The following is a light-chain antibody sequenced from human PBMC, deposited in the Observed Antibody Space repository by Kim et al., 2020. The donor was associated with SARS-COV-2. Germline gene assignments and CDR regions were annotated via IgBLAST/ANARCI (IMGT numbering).Light chain of an antibody. Sequence: SYELTQPPSVSVSPGQTARITCSGDALPKKYAHWYQQKSGQAPVLVIYEDTNRPSGIPERFSGSSSGTMATLTISGAQVEDEADYYCYSGDISEYHRGVFGGGTQLTVL. J-gene: IGLJ3*02. CDR3: YSGDISEYHRGV. V-gene: IGLV3-10*01. CDR2: EDT. CDR1: ALPKKY.